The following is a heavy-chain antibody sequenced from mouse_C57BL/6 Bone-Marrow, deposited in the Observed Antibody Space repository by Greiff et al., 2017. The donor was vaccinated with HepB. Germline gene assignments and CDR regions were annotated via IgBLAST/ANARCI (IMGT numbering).Heavy chain of an antibody. CDR3: ARDVPGALDY. Sequence: EVMLVESGGGLVKPGGSLKLSCAASGFTFSSYAMSWVRQTQEKRLEWVATISDGGSYTYYPDNVKGRFTISRDNAKKNLYLQMSHLKSEDTAMYYCARDVPGALDYWGQGTSVTVSS. CDR2: ISDGGSYT. J-gene: IGHJ4*01. D-gene: IGHD5-1*01. V-gene: IGHV5-4*01. CDR1: GFTFSSYA.